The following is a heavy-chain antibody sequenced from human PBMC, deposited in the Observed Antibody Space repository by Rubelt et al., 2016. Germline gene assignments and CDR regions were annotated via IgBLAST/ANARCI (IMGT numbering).Heavy chain of an antibody. CDR2: TYSGGST. V-gene: IGHV3-66*03. Sequence: EVQLVESGGGLIQPGGSLRLSCAASGFTVSSNYMSWVRQAPGKGLEWVSVTYSGGSTYSADSVKGRFTISRDNSKNTLYLQMNSLRTEDTAVYYCAKSEVAGHSDYWGQGTLVTVSS. CDR1: GFTVSSNY. CDR3: AKSEVAGHSDY. J-gene: IGHJ4*02. D-gene: IGHD6-19*01.